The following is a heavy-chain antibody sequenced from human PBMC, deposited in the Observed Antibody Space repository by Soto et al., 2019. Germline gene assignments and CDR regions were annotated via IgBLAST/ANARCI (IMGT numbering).Heavy chain of an antibody. CDR1: GGSISSYY. CDR2: IYTSGST. V-gene: IGHV4-4*07. J-gene: IGHJ5*02. D-gene: IGHD3-22*01. CDR3: ARDREYYDSSGPNNWFDP. Sequence: PSETLSLTCTVSGGSISSYYWSWIRQPAGKGLEWIGRIYTSGSTNYNPSLKSRVTMSVDTSKNQFSLKLSSVTAADTAVYYCARDREYYDSSGPNNWFDPWGQGTLVTVS.